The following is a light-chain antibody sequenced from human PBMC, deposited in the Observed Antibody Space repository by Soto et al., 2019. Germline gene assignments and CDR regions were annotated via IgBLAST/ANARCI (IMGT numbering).Light chain of an antibody. CDR3: QQYGSSPYT. CDR2: GAS. J-gene: IGKJ2*01. V-gene: IGKV3-20*01. CDR1: QSVSSSY. Sequence: EIVLTQSPGTLSLSPGERATLSCRASQSVSSSYLAGYQQKPGHAPRLLIYGASSRATGIPDRFSGSGSGTDFTLTISRLEPEDFAVYYCQQYGSSPYTFGQGTKLEIK.